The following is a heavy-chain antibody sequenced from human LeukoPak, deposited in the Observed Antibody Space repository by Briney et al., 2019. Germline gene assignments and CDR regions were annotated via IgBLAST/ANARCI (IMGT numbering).Heavy chain of an antibody. CDR3: ATSPGLGYSSSLTGVDY. V-gene: IGHV3-21*01. D-gene: IGHD6-6*01. J-gene: IGHJ4*02. CDR1: GFTFISYN. CDR2: ISSSNYI. Sequence: GGSLRLSCAASGFTFISYNVNWVRQAPGKGLEWVSSISSSNYIYYADSVKGRFTISRDNAKNSLYLQMNSLRAEDTAVYYCATSPGLGYSSSLTGVDYWGQGTLVTVSS.